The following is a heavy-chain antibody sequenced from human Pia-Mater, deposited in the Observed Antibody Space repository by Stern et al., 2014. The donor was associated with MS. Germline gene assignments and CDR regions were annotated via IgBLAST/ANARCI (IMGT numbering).Heavy chain of an antibody. Sequence: EMQLVESGGGFVQPGGSLRLSCAASGFTFSSYWMHWVRQAPGKGLVWVSRINTDGSSTSYADSVKGRFTISRDNAKNTLYLQMNSLRAEDTAVYYCASGYSSGWVFDYWGQGTLVTVSS. CDR2: INTDGSST. CDR3: ASGYSSGWVFDY. V-gene: IGHV3-74*02. J-gene: IGHJ4*02. CDR1: GFTFSSYW. D-gene: IGHD6-19*01.